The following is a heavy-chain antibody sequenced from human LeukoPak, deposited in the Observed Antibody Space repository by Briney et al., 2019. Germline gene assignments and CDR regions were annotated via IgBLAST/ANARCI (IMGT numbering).Heavy chain of an antibody. CDR2: LSYGGTNK. V-gene: IGHV3-33*05. J-gene: IGHJ4*02. CDR3: ARGLYTNGWYYFDY. CDR1: GLTFSGYG. D-gene: IGHD6-19*01. Sequence: GGSLRLSCAASGLTFSGYGIHCVRQAPGKGLEWVAFLSYGGTNKFYADSVKGRFTISGDSSKNTLYLQMNTLRADDTAVYYCARGLYTNGWYYFDYWGQGTLVTVSS.